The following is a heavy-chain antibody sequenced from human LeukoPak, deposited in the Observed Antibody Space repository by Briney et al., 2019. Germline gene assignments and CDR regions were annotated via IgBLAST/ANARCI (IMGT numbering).Heavy chain of an antibody. CDR3: AADGIKKYSTAGHYHMDV. Sequence: GTSVKVSCKASGFTFTSSAVQWVRQARGQRLEWIGWVVVGRGNTNYAQKFQERVTITRDMSTGTAYMELSSLRSEDTAVYYCAADGIKKYSTAGHYHMDVWGKGTTVTVSS. D-gene: IGHD6-6*01. CDR2: VVVGRGNT. CDR1: GFTFTSSA. J-gene: IGHJ6*03. V-gene: IGHV1-58*01.